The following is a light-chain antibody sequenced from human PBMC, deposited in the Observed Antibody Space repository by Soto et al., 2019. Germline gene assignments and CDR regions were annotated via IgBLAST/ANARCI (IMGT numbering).Light chain of an antibody. V-gene: IGKV3-15*01. CDR2: GAS. CDR3: QHYDHLPIT. CDR1: QSVSSN. J-gene: IGKJ5*01. Sequence: EIVMTQSPATLSVSPGERATLSCRASQSVSSNLAWYQQKPGQAPRLLIYGASTRATGIPARFSGSGSGTEFTLTISSLQSEDFATYYCQHYDHLPITFGQGTRLEIK.